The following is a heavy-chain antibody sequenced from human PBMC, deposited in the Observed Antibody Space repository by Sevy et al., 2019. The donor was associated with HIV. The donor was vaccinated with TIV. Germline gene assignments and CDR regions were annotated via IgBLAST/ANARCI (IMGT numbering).Heavy chain of an antibody. CDR3: TRDPAMVRGVPYYYYYGMDV. CDR2: IRSKAYGGTT. D-gene: IGHD3-10*01. V-gene: IGHV3-49*03. Sequence: GGSLRLSCTASGFTFGDYAMSWFRQAPGKGLEWVGFIRSKAYGGTTEYAASVEGRFTISRDDSKSIAYLQMNSLKTEDTAVYYCTRDPAMVRGVPYYYYYGMDVWGQGTTVTVSS. CDR1: GFTFGDYA. J-gene: IGHJ6*02.